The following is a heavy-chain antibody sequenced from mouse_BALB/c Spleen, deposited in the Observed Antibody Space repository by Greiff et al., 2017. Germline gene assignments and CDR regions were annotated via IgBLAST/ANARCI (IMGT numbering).Heavy chain of an antibody. CDR2: IYWDDDK. V-gene: IGHV8-12*01. CDR1: GFSLSTSGMG. D-gene: IGHD1-1*01. Sequence: QVTLKESGPGILQPSQTLSLTCSFSGFSLSTSGMGVSWIRQPSGKGLEWLAHIYWDDDKRYNPSLKSRLTISKDTSSNQVFLKITSVDTADTATYYCARSGDYYGSSPLDYWGQGTTLTVSS. J-gene: IGHJ2*01. CDR3: ARSGDYYGSSPLDY.